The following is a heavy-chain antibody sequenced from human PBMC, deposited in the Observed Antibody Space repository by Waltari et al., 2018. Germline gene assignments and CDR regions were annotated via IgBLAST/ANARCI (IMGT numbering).Heavy chain of an antibody. Sequence: EVQLIQSGAEVKKPGATVKISCKSSGYTFTDYYMHWGQQAPGKGLEWMGRVDPEDGETKYAEKFQGRVTITADTSTDTAYMELSRLRSDDTAVYYCARVGYVVPAAIDYWGQGTLVTVSS. CDR1: GYTFTDYY. CDR2: VDPEDGET. CDR3: ARVGYVVPAAIDY. D-gene: IGHD2-2*01. J-gene: IGHJ4*02. V-gene: IGHV1-69-2*01.